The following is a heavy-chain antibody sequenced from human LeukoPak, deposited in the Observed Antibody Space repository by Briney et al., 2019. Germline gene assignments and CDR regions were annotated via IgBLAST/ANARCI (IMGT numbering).Heavy chain of an antibody. CDR2: IGTAGDT. CDR1: GFTFSRYD. V-gene: IGHV3-13*01. D-gene: IGHD2-21*02. Sequence: GGSLRLSCAASGFTFSRYDMHWVRQDTGRGLEWVSAIGTAGDTYYPGSVKGRFTISREDAKNSLYLQMNSLRAEDTAVYYCVRDTAVAAKFGNWHFDLWGRGTLVTVSS. CDR3: VRDTAVAAKFGNWHFDL. J-gene: IGHJ2*01.